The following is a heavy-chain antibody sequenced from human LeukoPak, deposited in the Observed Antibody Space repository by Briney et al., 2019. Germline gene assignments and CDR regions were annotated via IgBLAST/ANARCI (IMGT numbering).Heavy chain of an antibody. Sequence: GGPLRLSCAASEFTFSCYWMTWVRQTPGKGLEMVANIKQDGSEKLDVDSVKGRFPISSDNAEHSFYLKMNSLRAEDTAMYYCARGPYTPRVTFFNYWGRGTLVTVSS. CDR3: ARGPYTPRVTFFNY. V-gene: IGHV3-7*03. CDR2: IKQDGSEK. CDR1: EFTFSCYW. J-gene: IGHJ4*02. D-gene: IGHD5-18*01.